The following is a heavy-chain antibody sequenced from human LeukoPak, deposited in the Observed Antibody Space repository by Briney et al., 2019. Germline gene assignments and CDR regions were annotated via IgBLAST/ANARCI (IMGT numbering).Heavy chain of an antibody. D-gene: IGHD1-26*01. Sequence: GGSLRLSCAASGFTFSSYAMSWVRQAPGKGLEWVSAISGSGGSTYYADSVKGRFTISRDNSKNTLYLQMNSLRAEDTAVYYCAKLGEPAIVGATRVDYWGQGTLVTVSS. V-gene: IGHV3-23*01. CDR2: ISGSGGST. CDR3: AKLGEPAIVGATRVDY. J-gene: IGHJ4*02. CDR1: GFTFSSYA.